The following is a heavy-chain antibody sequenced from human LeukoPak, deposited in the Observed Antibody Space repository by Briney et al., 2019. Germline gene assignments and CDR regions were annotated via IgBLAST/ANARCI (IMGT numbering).Heavy chain of an antibody. D-gene: IGHD3-9*01. Sequence: PGGSLRLSCSASGFTFSSYAINWVRQAPGKGLEWVSAISGSGGSTYYADSVRGRFTISRDNSKNTLYLQMNSLRVEDTAVYYCAKPVLRYFDWAPFDYWGQGTLVTVSS. CDR1: GFTFSSYA. J-gene: IGHJ4*02. CDR2: ISGSGGST. V-gene: IGHV3-23*01. CDR3: AKPVLRYFDWAPFDY.